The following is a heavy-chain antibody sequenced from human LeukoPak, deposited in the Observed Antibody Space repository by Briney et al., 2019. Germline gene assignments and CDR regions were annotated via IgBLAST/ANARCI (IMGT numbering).Heavy chain of an antibody. CDR3: ARVYSSSWSDAFDI. D-gene: IGHD6-13*01. CDR2: IYSGGST. CDR1: GFTVSSNY. Sequence: PGGSLRLSCAASGFTVSSNYMSWVRQAPGKGLEWVSVIYSGGSTYYADSVKGRFTISRDNSKNTLYLQMNRLRAEDTAVYYCARVYSSSWSDAFDIWGQGIMVTVSS. J-gene: IGHJ3*02. V-gene: IGHV3-53*01.